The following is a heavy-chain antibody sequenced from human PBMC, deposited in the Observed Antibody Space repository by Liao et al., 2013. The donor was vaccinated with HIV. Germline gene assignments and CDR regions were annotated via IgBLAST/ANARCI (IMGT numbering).Heavy chain of an antibody. Sequence: QVQLQQWGAGLLKPSETLSLTCAVYGGSFSGYYWSWIRQPPGRGVSGLGKYYHSGSTNYNPSLKSRVTISVDTSKNQFSLKLRSVIAADTAMYYCASLNGGFDYWGQGTLVTVSS. D-gene: IGHD7-27*01. J-gene: IGHJ4*02. CDR2: YYHSGST. V-gene: IGHV4-34*01. CDR3: ASLNGGFDY. CDR1: GGSFSGYY.